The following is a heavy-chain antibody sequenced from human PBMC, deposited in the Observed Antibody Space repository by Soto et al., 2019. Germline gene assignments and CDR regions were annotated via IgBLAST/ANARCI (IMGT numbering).Heavy chain of an antibody. CDR3: ARVRGGGSEYFFDY. V-gene: IGHV1-46*01. D-gene: IGHD2-15*01. J-gene: IGHJ4*02. Sequence: ASVKVSCKSSGYTLTRYNVHWVRQAPGQGLEWMAIINPSGGTTYYVQKFEGRVTLTTDTSTRTVYMELSSLRSDDTAVYYCARVRGGGSEYFFDYSGQGTLVTVSS. CDR1: GYTLTRYN. CDR2: INPSGGTT.